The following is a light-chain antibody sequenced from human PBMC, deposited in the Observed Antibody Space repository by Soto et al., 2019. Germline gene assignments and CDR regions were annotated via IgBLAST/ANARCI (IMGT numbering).Light chain of an antibody. J-gene: IGKJ4*01. V-gene: IGKV1-39*01. Sequence: DIQMTQSPSSLSASVGDRVTITCRASQSISSYLNWYQQKPGKAPKLLIYAASSLQSGVPSRFSGSGSGTDFTLTISSLHPEDFATYYCQQSYSTSGITFGGGTKVEIK. CDR1: QSISSY. CDR2: AAS. CDR3: QQSYSTSGIT.